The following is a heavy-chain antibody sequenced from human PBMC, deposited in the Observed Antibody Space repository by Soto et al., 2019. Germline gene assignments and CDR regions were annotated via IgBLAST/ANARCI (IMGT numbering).Heavy chain of an antibody. CDR2: INYRGSS. CDR3: VRGQPHRITIFEVVIRSYDYGMDV. V-gene: IGHV4-34*01. J-gene: IGHJ6*02. Sequence: QVQLQQWGAGLLEPSETLSLTCAVYGGSFTGYYWTWIRQTPGKGLEWIGEINYRGSSYYNPSLESRISMAVDTSKNQFSLKLRSVTAADTAVYFCVRGQPHRITIFEVVIRSYDYGMDVWGQGTTVTVSS. CDR1: GGSFTGYY. D-gene: IGHD3-3*02.